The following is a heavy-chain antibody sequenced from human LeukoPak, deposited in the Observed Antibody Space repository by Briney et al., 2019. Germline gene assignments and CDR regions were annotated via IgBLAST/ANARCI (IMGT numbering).Heavy chain of an antibody. V-gene: IGHV5-10-1*01. J-gene: IGHJ4*02. CDR3: ARSSIAAAPWGY. CDR2: IDPSDSYT. Sequence: GESLQISCKGSGYSLTSYWISWVRQMPGKGLEWMGRIDPSDSYTNYSPSFQGHVTISADKSISTAYLQWSSLKASDTAMYYCARSSIAAAPWGYWGQGTLVTVSS. CDR1: GYSLTSYW. D-gene: IGHD6-13*01.